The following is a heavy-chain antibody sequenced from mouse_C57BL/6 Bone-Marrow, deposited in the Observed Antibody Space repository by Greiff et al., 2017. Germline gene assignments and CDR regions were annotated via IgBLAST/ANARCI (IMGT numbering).Heavy chain of an antibody. V-gene: IGHV14-3*01. CDR3: ARCTIPRAMDY. CDR2: VDPATGNT. CDR1: GFNIKNTY. D-gene: IGHD1-1*02. Sequence: EVQLQQSVAELVRPGASVKLSCTASGFNIKNTYMHWVKQRPEQGLEWIGRVDPATGNTKSAPKFQGQATITADTSSNTAYLQLSSLTSEDTAICSCARCTIPRAMDYWGQGTSVTVS. J-gene: IGHJ4*01.